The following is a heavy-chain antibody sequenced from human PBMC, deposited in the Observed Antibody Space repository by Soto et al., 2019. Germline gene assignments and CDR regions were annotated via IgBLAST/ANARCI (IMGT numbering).Heavy chain of an antibody. J-gene: IGHJ5*02. CDR2: IYHSGST. V-gene: IGHV4-38-2*01. CDR3: ARAVQDIVVVVAATPGLSWFDP. Sequence: SETLSLTCAVSGYSTSSGYYWGWIRQPPGKGLEWIGSIYHSGSTYYNPSLKSRVTISVDTSKNQFSLKLSSVTAADTAVYYCARAVQDIVVVVAATPGLSWFDPWGQGTLVTVSS. CDR1: GYSTSSGYY. D-gene: IGHD2-15*01.